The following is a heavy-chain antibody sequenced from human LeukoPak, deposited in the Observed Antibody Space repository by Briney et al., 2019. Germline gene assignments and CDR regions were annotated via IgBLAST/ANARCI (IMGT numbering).Heavy chain of an antibody. CDR1: GDSINNYY. D-gene: IGHD5-24*01. V-gene: IGHV4-59*12. Sequence: SETLSLTCTVSGDSINNYYWSWIRQPPGQGLEWLAYVYKSGDTKYNPSLKSRLSISLDTSRNQFSLRLSSVTAADTAMYYCARDHYRKETSTTTSAFDMWGQGTMVTVSS. J-gene: IGHJ3*02. CDR3: ARDHYRKETSTTTSAFDM. CDR2: VYKSGDT.